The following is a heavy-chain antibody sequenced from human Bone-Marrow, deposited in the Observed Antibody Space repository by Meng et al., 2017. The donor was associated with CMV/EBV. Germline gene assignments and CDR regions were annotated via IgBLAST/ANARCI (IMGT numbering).Heavy chain of an antibody. J-gene: IGHJ5*02. Sequence: GSLRLSCTVSGCPISSSSYYWGWIRQPPGKGLEWIGSIYYSGSTYYNPSLKSRVTISVDTSKNQFSLKLSSVTAADTAVYYCARVLGSSWYGDWCWFDPWGQGTLVTVSS. V-gene: IGHV4-39*07. CDR1: GCPISSSSYY. CDR2: IYYSGST. D-gene: IGHD6-13*01. CDR3: ARVLGSSWYGDWCWFDP.